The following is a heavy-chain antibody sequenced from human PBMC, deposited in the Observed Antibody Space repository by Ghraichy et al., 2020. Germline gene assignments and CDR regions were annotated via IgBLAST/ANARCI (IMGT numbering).Heavy chain of an antibody. V-gene: IGHV3-21*01. CDR3: ARVSDSSSWYIGYYGMDV. D-gene: IGHD6-13*01. CDR2: ISSSSSYI. J-gene: IGHJ6*02. CDR1: GFTFSSYS. Sequence: GESLNISCAASGFTFSSYSMNWVRQAPGKGLEWVSSISSSSSYIYYADSVKGRFTISRDNAKNSLYLQMNSLRAEDTAVYYCARVSDSSSWYIGYYGMDVWGQGTTVTVSS.